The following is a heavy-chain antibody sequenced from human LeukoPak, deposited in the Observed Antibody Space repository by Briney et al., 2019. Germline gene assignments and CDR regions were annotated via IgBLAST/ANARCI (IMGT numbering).Heavy chain of an antibody. V-gene: IGHV3-23*01. J-gene: IGHJ5*02. Sequence: GGSLRLSCAASGFTFAMMWFRQAPGKGPEWVSSISGSAGEIYYADTVKGRFTISRDNSKNKLYLQMDSLRAEDTAVYYCASRHPVIASPWGQGTLVTVSS. CDR2: ISGSAGEI. CDR3: ASRHPVIASP. CDR1: GFTFA. D-gene: IGHD3-16*02.